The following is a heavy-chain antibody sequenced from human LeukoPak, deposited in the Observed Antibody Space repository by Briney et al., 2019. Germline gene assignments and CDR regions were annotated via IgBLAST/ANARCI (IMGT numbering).Heavy chain of an antibody. CDR3: AMRERLAAAFDY. CDR1: GGSISSASYY. D-gene: IGHD6-13*01. V-gene: IGHV4-61*02. J-gene: IGHJ4*02. Sequence: SQTLSLTCTVSGGSISSASYYWSWIRQPAGKGLEWIGRIYTSGSTDYNPSLKSRVTISVDTSKNQFSLKLSSVTAADTAVYYCAMRERLAAAFDYWGQGTLVTVSS. CDR2: IYTSGST.